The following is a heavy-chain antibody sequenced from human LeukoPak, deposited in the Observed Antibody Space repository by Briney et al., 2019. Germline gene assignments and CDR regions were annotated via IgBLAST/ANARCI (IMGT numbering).Heavy chain of an antibody. CDR1: GGSISSYY. CDR2: IYYSGST. Sequence: PSETLSLTCTVSGGSISSYYWSWIRQPPGKGLEWIGYIYYSGSTNYNPSLKSRVTISVDTSKNQFSLKLSSVTAADTAVYYCARGSSIRSIVGATTPFDYWGQGTLVTVSS. J-gene: IGHJ4*02. D-gene: IGHD1-26*01. V-gene: IGHV4-59*01. CDR3: ARGSSIRSIVGATTPFDY.